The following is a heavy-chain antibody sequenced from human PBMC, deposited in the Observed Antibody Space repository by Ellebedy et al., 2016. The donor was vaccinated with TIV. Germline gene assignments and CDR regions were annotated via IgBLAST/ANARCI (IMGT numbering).Heavy chain of an antibody. Sequence: GESLKISXAASGFTLRSYAVNWVRQAPGKGLEWVASISANGDSKYYAGSVKGRFTISRDNSKNTLYLQMNSLKAEDTAVYYCAKSLIAAPDALTPRFDYWGQGTLVTVSS. J-gene: IGHJ4*02. CDR2: ISANGDSK. CDR3: AKSLIAAPDALTPRFDY. V-gene: IGHV3-23*01. D-gene: IGHD6-13*01. CDR1: GFTLRSYA.